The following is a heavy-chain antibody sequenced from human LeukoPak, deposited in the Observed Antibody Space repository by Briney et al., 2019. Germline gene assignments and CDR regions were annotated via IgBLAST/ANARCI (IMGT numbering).Heavy chain of an antibody. Sequence: PGRSLRLSCAASGFTFSSYAMHWVRQAPGKGLEWVAVISYDRSNKYYADSVKGRFTISRDNSKNTLYLQMNSLRAEDTAVYYCASGRHSGYEYILDYWGQGTLVTVSS. CDR1: GFTFSSYA. CDR3: ASGRHSGYEYILDY. CDR2: ISYDRSNK. V-gene: IGHV3-30*04. D-gene: IGHD5-12*01. J-gene: IGHJ4*02.